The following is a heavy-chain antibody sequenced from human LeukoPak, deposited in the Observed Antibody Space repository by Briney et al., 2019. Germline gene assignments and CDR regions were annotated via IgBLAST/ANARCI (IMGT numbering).Heavy chain of an antibody. Sequence: VTVSFKSSACTFSSYTFSMVRQAHAPGIGWVGGIIPMFGTANYAQKYQGRGTITTDESTSTAYMELISMRSKDTAVYYCAMGTLGYCNGGSCYSIHDYWGQGTLVTVSS. CDR1: ACTFSSYT. D-gene: IGHD2-15*01. J-gene: IGHJ4*02. CDR3: AMGTLGYCNGGSCYSIHDY. CDR2: IIPMFGTA. V-gene: IGHV1-69*05.